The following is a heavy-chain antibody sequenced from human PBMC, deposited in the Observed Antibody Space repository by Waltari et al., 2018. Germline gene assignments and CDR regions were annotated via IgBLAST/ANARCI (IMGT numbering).Heavy chain of an antibody. Sequence: EVQLVQSGAEVKKPGATVKISCKASGYTFTDYYMHWEQQAHGKGLEGMGRVYPEDGETIYAEKCPGRVTITADTSTDTAYMEMSRLRSEDTAVYYCATNWASDAFDIWGQGTMVPVSS. J-gene: IGHJ3*02. V-gene: IGHV1-69-2*01. CDR1: GYTFTDYY. CDR2: VYPEDGET. CDR3: ATNWASDAFDI. D-gene: IGHD1-1*01.